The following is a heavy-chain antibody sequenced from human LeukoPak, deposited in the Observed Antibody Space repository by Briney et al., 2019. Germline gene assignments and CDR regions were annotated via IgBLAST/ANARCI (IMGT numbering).Heavy chain of an antibody. V-gene: IGHV4-59*12. D-gene: IGHD3-22*01. J-gene: IGHJ4*02. CDR1: GGPISTYY. CDR3: ARGVPYYYDSSGYPFEY. CDR2: IYSSGST. Sequence: DPSETLSLTCTVSGGPISTYYWNWIRQPPGKGLEWIGYIYSSGSTNYNPSLKSRVTISVDRSKNQFSLKLNSVTAADTAVYYCARGVPYYYDSSGYPFEYWGQGTLVTVSS.